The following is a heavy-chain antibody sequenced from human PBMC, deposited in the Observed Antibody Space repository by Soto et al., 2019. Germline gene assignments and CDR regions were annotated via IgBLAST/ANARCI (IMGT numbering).Heavy chain of an antibody. V-gene: IGHV1-18*01. Sequence: QAQLAQSGAEVKKPGASVNISCKASGYTFTNYGFIWVRQAPGHGLEWVGWISPYNGKTEYAQKFQGRVTMTRDKPTSTAYMELRSLRSDDTAVYYCARDIYGGNCCGAFDIWGQGTMVTVSS. J-gene: IGHJ3*02. CDR2: ISPYNGKT. CDR3: ARDIYGGNCCGAFDI. D-gene: IGHD2-15*01. CDR1: GYTFTNYG.